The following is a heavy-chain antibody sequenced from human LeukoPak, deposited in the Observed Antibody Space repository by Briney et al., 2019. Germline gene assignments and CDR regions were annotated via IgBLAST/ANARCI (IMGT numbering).Heavy chain of an antibody. J-gene: IGHJ4*02. CDR3: ARDRGYSFH. Sequence: GGSLRLSCAASGFTFSSYWMSWVRQAPGKGLEWVANIKQDGSEKYYVDSVNGRFTISRDNAKNSRYLQMNSLRAEDTAVHYCARDRGYSFHWGQGTLVTVSS. CDR1: GFTFSSYW. CDR2: IKQDGSEK. V-gene: IGHV3-7*01. D-gene: IGHD5-18*01.